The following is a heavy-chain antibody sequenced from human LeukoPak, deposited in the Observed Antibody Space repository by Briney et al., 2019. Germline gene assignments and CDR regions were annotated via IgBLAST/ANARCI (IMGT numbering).Heavy chain of an antibody. D-gene: IGHD3-10*01. CDR3: ARGAYFYGSGINWFDP. CDR1: GYTFTSYG. V-gene: IGHV1-18*01. Sequence: GASVKVSCKASGYTFTSYGISWVRQAPGQGLEWMGWISAYNGNTNYAQKLQGRVTMTTDTSTSTAYMELRSLRSDDTAVYYCARGAYFYGSGINWFDPWGQGTLITVSS. CDR2: ISAYNGNT. J-gene: IGHJ5*02.